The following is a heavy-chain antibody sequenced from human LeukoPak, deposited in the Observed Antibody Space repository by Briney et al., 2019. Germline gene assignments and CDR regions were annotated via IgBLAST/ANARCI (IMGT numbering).Heavy chain of an antibody. CDR1: GGSISSRSYY. V-gene: IGHV4-39*01. D-gene: IGHD1-26*01. CDR2: IYYSGST. Sequence: SETLSLTCSVSGGSISSRSYYWGWIRQPPGKGPEWMGSIYYSGSTYYNVSLKSRVTISVDTSKNQFSLQLTSVTAADTAVYSCARQGGGSYYCVVNYWGQGALVTVSS. J-gene: IGHJ4*02. CDR3: ARQGGGSYYCVVNY.